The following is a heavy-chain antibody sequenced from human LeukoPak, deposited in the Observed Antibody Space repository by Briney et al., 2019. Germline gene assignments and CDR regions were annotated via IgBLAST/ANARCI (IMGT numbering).Heavy chain of an antibody. CDR1: GYTFTSYG. D-gene: IGHD3-9*01. CDR3: ARDPDILTGYFY. J-gene: IGHJ4*02. Sequence: ASVKVSCKTSGYTFTSYGVSWVRQAPGQGLEWMGWISGYNGNTNYAQKYRGRVTMTTDTSTSTAYMELRSLRSDDTAVYYCARDPDILTGYFYWGQGTLVTVSS. CDR2: ISGYNGNT. V-gene: IGHV1-18*01.